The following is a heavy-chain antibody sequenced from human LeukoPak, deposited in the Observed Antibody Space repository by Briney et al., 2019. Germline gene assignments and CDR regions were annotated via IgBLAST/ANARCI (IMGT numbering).Heavy chain of an antibody. Sequence: ASVKVSCKASGYTFTSYGISWVRQAPGQGLEWMGWISAYNGNTNYAQKLQGRVTMTTDTSTSTAYMELRSLRSDDTAVYYCARDFMDIVVVPAATFFDPWGQGTLVTVSS. J-gene: IGHJ5*02. CDR2: ISAYNGNT. D-gene: IGHD2-2*03. V-gene: IGHV1-18*01. CDR3: ARDFMDIVVVPAATFFDP. CDR1: GYTFTSYG.